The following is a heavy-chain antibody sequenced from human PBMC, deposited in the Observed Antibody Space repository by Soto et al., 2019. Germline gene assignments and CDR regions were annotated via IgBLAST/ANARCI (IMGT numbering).Heavy chain of an antibody. J-gene: IGHJ6*02. CDR1: GFTFSNYW. CDR3: ARGGLQHALDV. CDR2: VNNDGTDT. D-gene: IGHD6-13*01. Sequence: HPGGSLSLSCAASGFTFSNYWMYWVRQAPGKGLVWVSRVNNDGTDTTHADSVKGRFTISRDNAENTLYLQMNSLRAEDTAVYYCARGGLQHALDVWGQGSTVTVSS. V-gene: IGHV3-74*03.